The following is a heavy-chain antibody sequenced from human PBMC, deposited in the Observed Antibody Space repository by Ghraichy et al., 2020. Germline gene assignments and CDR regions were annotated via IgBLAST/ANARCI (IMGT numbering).Heavy chain of an antibody. D-gene: IGHD3-22*01. CDR3: ARLGGYDSSGYYPWYFDY. V-gene: IGHV4-39*01. CDR1: GDSLRSTSYY. J-gene: IGHJ4*02. CDR2: GYYGGNT. Sequence: SETPSLTCTVSGDSLRSTSYYWGWIRQPPGKGLEWIGSGYYGGNTYYNPSLKSRVTLSEGTSKNQFSLKLNSVTAADTAVYYCARLGGYDSSGYYPWYFDYWGQGILVTVSS.